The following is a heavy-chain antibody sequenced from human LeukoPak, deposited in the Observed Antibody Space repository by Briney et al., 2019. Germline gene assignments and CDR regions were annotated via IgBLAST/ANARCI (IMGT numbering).Heavy chain of an antibody. J-gene: IGHJ6*03. CDR1: GYTFTSYD. CDR2: MKPNSGNT. CDR3: ATQRRGGTPSYYMDV. D-gene: IGHD2-15*01. Sequence: ASVKVSCKASGYTFTSYDINWVRQATGQGLEWMGWMKPNSGNTGYAQKFQGRVTMTRNTSISTAYMELSSLKDTAVYYCATQRRGGTPSYYMDVWGKGTTVTISS. V-gene: IGHV1-8*01.